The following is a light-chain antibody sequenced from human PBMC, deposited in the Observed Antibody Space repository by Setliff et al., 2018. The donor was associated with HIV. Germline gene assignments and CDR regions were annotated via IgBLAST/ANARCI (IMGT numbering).Light chain of an antibody. J-gene: IGLJ2*01. CDR1: SSDVGGYDY. Sequence: QSALTQPASVSGSPGQSITISCTGTSSDVGGYDYVSWYQQHPGKAPKLMIYDVSKRPSGVSNRFSGSKSGNTASLTISGLQAEDEADYYCRSFTTSSTVEVVLGGGTQLTVL. CDR3: RSFTTSSTVEVV. V-gene: IGLV2-14*01. CDR2: DVS.